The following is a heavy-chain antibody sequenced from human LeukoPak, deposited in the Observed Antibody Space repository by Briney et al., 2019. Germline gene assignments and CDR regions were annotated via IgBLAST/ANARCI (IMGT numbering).Heavy chain of an antibody. Sequence: ASVKVSCKASGGTFTSYAMNWVRQAPGQGLEWMGWINTNTGNPTYAQGSTGRFVFSLDTSVSTAYLQISSLKAEDTAVYYCARVSIGYDSSGYLGYWGQGTLVTVSS. CDR1: GGTFTSYA. CDR3: ARVSIGYDSSGYLGY. J-gene: IGHJ4*02. CDR2: INTNTGNP. D-gene: IGHD3-22*01. V-gene: IGHV7-4-1*02.